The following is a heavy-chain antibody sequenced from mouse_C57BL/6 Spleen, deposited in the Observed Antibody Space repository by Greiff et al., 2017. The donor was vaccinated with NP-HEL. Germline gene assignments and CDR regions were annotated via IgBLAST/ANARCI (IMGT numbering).Heavy chain of an antibody. Sequence: QVQLQQSGAELVKPGASVKLSCKASGYTFTSYWMQWVKQRPGQGLEWIGEIDPSDSYTNYNQKFKGKATLTVDTSSSTAYMQLSSLTSEDSAVYYCARSVITTVVSFDYWGKGTTLTVSS. J-gene: IGHJ2*01. CDR2: IDPSDSYT. D-gene: IGHD1-1*01. CDR3: ARSVITTVVSFDY. CDR1: GYTFTSYW. V-gene: IGHV1-50*01.